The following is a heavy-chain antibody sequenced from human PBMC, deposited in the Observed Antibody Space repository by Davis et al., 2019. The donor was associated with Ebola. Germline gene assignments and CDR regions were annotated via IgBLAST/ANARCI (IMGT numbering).Heavy chain of an antibody. CDR1: GGSFSSYY. D-gene: IGHD6-13*01. CDR2: IYYSGST. V-gene: IGHV4-59*08. Sequence: PSETLSLTCAVYGGSFSSYYWSWIRQPPGKGLEWIGYIYYSGSTNYNPSLKSRVTISVDTSKNQFSLKLSSVTAADTAVYYCARRSGIAAAWDYWGQGTLVTVSS. CDR3: ARRSGIAAAWDY. J-gene: IGHJ4*02.